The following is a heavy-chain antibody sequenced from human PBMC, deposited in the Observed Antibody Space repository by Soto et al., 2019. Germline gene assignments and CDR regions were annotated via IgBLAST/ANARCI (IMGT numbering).Heavy chain of an antibody. Sequence: GGSLRLSCAASGFTFSGYWMHWVRQAPGKGLVWVSHIKSDGSITGYADSVKGRFTISRDNTKNTLYLQMNSLRVEDTAVYYCARGETILSIGFDPWGKGTQVTVSS. D-gene: IGHD1-26*01. CDR1: GFTFSGYW. J-gene: IGHJ5*02. V-gene: IGHV3-74*01. CDR3: ARGETILSIGFDP. CDR2: IKSDGSIT.